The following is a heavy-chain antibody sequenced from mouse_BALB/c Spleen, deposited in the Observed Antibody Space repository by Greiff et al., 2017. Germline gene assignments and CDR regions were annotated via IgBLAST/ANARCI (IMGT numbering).Heavy chain of an antibody. J-gene: IGHJ1*01. Sequence: VMLVESGPGLVAPSQSLSITCTVSGFSLSRYSVHWVRQPPGKGLEWLGVIWAGGSTNYNSALMSRLSISKDNSKSQVFLKMNSLQTDDTAMYYCARDGPVDLLWLRRYFDVWGAGTTVTVSS. CDR1: GFSLSRYS. V-gene: IGHV2-9*02. CDR3: ARDGPVDLLWLRRYFDV. CDR2: IWAGGST. D-gene: IGHD2-2*01.